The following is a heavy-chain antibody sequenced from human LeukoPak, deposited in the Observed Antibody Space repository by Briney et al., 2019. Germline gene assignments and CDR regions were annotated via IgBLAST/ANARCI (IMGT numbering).Heavy chain of an antibody. J-gene: IGHJ5*02. Sequence: PSETLSLTCTVSGGSISSGGYYWSWIRQHPGQGLEWIGYIYYSGSTYYNPSLKSRVTISVDTSKNQFSLKLSSVTAADTAVYYCARVVGALDGGVVVISGWFDPWGQGNLVTVSS. CDR2: IYYSGST. CDR1: GGSISSGGYY. D-gene: IGHD3-22*01. CDR3: ARVVGALDGGVVVISGWFDP. V-gene: IGHV4-31*03.